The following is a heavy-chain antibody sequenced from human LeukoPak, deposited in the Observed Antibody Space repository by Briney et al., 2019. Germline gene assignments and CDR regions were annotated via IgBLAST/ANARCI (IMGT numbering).Heavy chain of an antibody. J-gene: IGHJ6*03. Sequence: GGSLRLSCAASGFTFSSYWMHWVRQAPGKGLVWVSRINSDGSSTSYADSVKGRFTISRDNAKNTLYLQMNSLRAEDTAVYYCARDGGIAGRHYYYYYMDVWGKGTTVTVSS. CDR1: GFTFSSYW. D-gene: IGHD6-13*01. V-gene: IGHV3-74*01. CDR3: ARDGGIAGRHYYYYYMDV. CDR2: INSDGSST.